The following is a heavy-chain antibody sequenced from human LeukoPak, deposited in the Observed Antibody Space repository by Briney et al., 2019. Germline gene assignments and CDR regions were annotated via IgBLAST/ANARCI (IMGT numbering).Heavy chain of an antibody. V-gene: IGHV3-30*02. CDR3: AKDRQTITIFGVVNTPRANFDY. CDR1: GFSFSRYD. D-gene: IGHD3-3*01. CDR2: IRYDGSNK. Sequence: GGSLRLSCAASGFSFSRYDIHWVRQAPGKGLEWVAFIRYDGSNKNYADSVKGRFTISRDNFMSTVYLQMNSLRAEDTAVYYCAKDRQTITIFGVVNTPRANFDYWGQGTLVTVSS. J-gene: IGHJ4*02.